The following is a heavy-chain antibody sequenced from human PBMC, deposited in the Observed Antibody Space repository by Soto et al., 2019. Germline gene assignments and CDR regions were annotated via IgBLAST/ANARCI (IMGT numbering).Heavy chain of an antibody. J-gene: IGHJ4*02. D-gene: IGHD3-10*01. V-gene: IGHV1-69*19. Sequence: QVQLVQSGAEMKKPGSSVKVSCQSSGGTFNTYAMNWVRQAPGQGPEWMGDISAMFGAANYAPKFQGRVTITADESTGTSYKQLSSLTSEDTALYFCAREVQVHTPAFLYWGQGTLVTVSS. CDR1: GGTFNTYA. CDR3: AREVQVHTPAFLY. CDR2: ISAMFGAA.